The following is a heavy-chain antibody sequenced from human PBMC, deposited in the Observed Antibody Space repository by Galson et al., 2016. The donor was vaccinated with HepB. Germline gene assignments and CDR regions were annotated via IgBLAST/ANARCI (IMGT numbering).Heavy chain of an antibody. D-gene: IGHD2-15*01. CDR3: ARDPGLVVPAEYGMDV. Sequence: SLRLSCAAYGFTFSLYAMHWVRQAPGKGLEWVAGISYDGRITYYADSVKGRFTISRDNSLNTLYLEMNSLRPEDTAVYYCARDPGLVVPAEYGMDVWGQGTTVTVSS. CDR2: ISYDGRIT. V-gene: IGHV3-30*04. J-gene: IGHJ6*02. CDR1: GFTFSLYA.